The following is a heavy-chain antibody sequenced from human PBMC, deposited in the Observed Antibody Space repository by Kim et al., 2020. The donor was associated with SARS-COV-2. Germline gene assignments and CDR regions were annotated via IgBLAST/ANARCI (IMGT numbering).Heavy chain of an antibody. Sequence: GESLKISCKGSGYSFTSYWIGWVRQMPGKGLEWMGIIYPGDSDTRYSPSFQGQVTISADKSISTAYLQWSSLKASDTAMYYCASAVGRIAVAGTLRGYYFDYWGQGTLVTVSS. D-gene: IGHD6-19*01. CDR3: ASAVGRIAVAGTLRGYYFDY. CDR1: GYSFTSYW. CDR2: IYPGDSDT. J-gene: IGHJ4*02. V-gene: IGHV5-51*01.